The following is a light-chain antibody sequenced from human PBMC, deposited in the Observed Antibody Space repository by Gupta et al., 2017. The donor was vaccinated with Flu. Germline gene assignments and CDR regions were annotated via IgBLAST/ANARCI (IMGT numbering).Light chain of an antibody. V-gene: IGLV3-25*03. CDR3: HSADSSGNYWV. CDR2: KDS. CDR1: ALAKQY. J-gene: IGLJ3*02. Sequence: GQTSTTTGTGCALAKQYVFWSPPTPGQAPVLLIYKDSRRPSGIPERFSGSNSGTTVTLTISGVQAEDEADYYCHSADSSGNYWVFGGGTKLTVL.